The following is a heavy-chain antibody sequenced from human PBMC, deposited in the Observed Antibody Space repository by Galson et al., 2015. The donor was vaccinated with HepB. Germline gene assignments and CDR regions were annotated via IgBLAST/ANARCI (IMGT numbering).Heavy chain of an antibody. Sequence: SVKVACEASGDTFTTYDVNWVRQAPGRGLEWVGWMNPKSGNIGFAQRFQGRVTLTRDIAMNTDYMDLSSLTTDDTAVYYCVYWGHSLHWGQGTLITVSS. CDR3: VYWGHSLH. CDR1: GDTFTTYD. V-gene: IGHV1-8*01. CDR2: MNPKSGNI. J-gene: IGHJ1*01. D-gene: IGHD2-8*02.